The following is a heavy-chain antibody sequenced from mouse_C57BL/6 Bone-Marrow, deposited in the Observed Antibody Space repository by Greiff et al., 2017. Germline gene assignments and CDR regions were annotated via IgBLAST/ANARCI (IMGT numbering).Heavy chain of an antibody. CDR2: IHPSDSDT. D-gene: IGHD1-1*01. V-gene: IGHV1-74*01. CDR1: GYTFTSYW. J-gene: IGHJ2*01. Sequence: QVQLKQPGAELVKPGASVKVSCKASGYTFTSYWMHWVKQRPGQGLEWIGRIHPSDSDTNYNQKFKGKATLTVDKSSSTAYMQLSSLTSEDSAVYYCALGSGSSYVGYWGQGTTLTVSS. CDR3: ALGSGSSYVGY.